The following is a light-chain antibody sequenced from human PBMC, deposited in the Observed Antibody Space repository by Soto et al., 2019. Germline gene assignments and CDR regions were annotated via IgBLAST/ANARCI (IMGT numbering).Light chain of an antibody. Sequence: QSVLTQPPSVSAAPGQKVTISCSGSSSNIGNNYVSWYQQLPGTASKVLIYDNNKRPSGIPDRFSGSKSGTSATLGITGLQTGDEADYYCGTWDSNSYVFGTGTKV. CDR3: GTWDSNSYV. V-gene: IGLV1-51*01. CDR1: SSNIGNNY. CDR2: DNN. J-gene: IGLJ1*01.